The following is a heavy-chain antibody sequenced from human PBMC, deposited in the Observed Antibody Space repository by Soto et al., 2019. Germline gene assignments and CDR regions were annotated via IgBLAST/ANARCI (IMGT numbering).Heavy chain of an antibody. CDR1: GFTVSSNY. CDR3: ARLWSSSGWPTDY. Sequence: PGGSLRLSCAASGFTVSSNYMSWVRQAPGKGLEWVSVIYSDGSTYYADSVKGRFTISRDNSKNTLYLQMNSLRAEDTAVYYCARLWSSSGWPTDYWGQGTLVTVSS. D-gene: IGHD6-19*01. V-gene: IGHV3-53*01. J-gene: IGHJ4*02. CDR2: IYSDGST.